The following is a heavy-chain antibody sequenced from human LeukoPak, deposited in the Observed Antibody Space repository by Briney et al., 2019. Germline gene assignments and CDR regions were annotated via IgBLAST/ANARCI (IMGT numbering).Heavy chain of an antibody. D-gene: IGHD3-3*02. J-gene: IGHJ6*02. CDR1: GFTFSDYY. CDR3: ARLGLASAMDA. Sequence: PGGSLRLSCAASGFTFSDYYMSWIRQAPGKGLEWVSYISSSSSYTNYADSVKSRFTISRDNAKNSLYLQINSLTDEDTAVYYCARLGLASAMDAWGQGTTVTVSS. CDR2: ISSSSSYT. V-gene: IGHV3-11*06.